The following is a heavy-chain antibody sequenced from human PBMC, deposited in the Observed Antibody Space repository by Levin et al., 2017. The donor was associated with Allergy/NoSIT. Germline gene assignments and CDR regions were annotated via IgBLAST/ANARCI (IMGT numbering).Heavy chain of an antibody. D-gene: IGHD6-25*01. Sequence: PSETLSLTCVASGFTFSSSWMHWGRQVPGKGLVWVSLISSDGSDTRYADPVKGRFTISRDNAKNTEYLPMNSLSAEDAAVYYCARRTGTAATSYYFAYWGQGTLVTVSS. V-gene: IGHV3-74*01. CDR1: GFTFSSSW. J-gene: IGHJ4*02. CDR3: ARRTGTAATSYYFAY. CDR2: ISSDGSDT.